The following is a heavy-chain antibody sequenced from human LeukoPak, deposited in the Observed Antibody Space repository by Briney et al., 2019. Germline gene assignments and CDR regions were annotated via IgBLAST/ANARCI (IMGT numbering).Heavy chain of an antibody. CDR3: ARTTSMTASGYDY. J-gene: IGHJ4*02. D-gene: IGHD2-21*02. CDR2: INPDTGDK. CDR1: GYTFTNYH. Sequence: ASVKVSCKASGYTFTNYHINWVRQASGQGLEWMTWINPDTGDKGYARKFQDRVTITTDTSISTTYMELSSLSSEDTAVYFCARTTSMTASGYDYWGQGTLVTVSS. V-gene: IGHV1-8*03.